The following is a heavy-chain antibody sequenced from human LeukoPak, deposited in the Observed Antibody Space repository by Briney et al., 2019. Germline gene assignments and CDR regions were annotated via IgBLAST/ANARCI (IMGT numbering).Heavy chain of an antibody. CDR3: ARAHSPREYCSSTSCSF. Sequence: GGSLRLSCTASGFTFSNYWMHWVRQAPGKGLVWVSRINSDGSSTSYADSVKGRFTISRDNAKNTLYLQMNSLRAEDTAVYYCARAHSPREYCSSTSCSFWGQGTLVTVSS. D-gene: IGHD2-2*01. CDR1: GFTFSNYW. J-gene: IGHJ4*02. CDR2: INSDGSST. V-gene: IGHV3-74*01.